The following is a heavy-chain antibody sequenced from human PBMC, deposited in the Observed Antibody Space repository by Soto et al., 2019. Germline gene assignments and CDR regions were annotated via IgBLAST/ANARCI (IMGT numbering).Heavy chain of an antibody. V-gene: IGHV4-31*03. CDR2: IYYTGST. Sequence: QVQLQESGPGLVKTSQTLSLTCTVSGASTGSGGYYWSWIRQHPGKGLEWIGYIYYTGSTYYSPSLKSRASISVDTSKNEFSLKLDSETAADTAVYYCARADYGDRGLAFDSWGQGTLVTVSS. CDR1: GASTGSGGYY. CDR3: ARADYGDRGLAFDS. J-gene: IGHJ4*02. D-gene: IGHD4-17*01.